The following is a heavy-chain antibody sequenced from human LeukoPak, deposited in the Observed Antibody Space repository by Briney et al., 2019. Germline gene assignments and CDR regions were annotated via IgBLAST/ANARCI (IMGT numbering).Heavy chain of an antibody. CDR3: ARSAGWATFDY. Sequence: GRSLRLSCAASGFTFSSYAMHWVRQAPGKGLEWVAVISYDGSNKYYADSVKGRFTISRDNSKNTLYLQMNSLRADDTAVHFCARSAGWATFDYWGQGTLVTVSS. V-gene: IGHV3-30-3*01. J-gene: IGHJ4*02. CDR1: GFTFSSYA. CDR2: ISYDGSNK. D-gene: IGHD6-19*01.